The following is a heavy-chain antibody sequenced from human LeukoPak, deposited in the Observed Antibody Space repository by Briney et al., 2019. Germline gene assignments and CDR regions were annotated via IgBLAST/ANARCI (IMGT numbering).Heavy chain of an antibody. V-gene: IGHV4-4*02. CDR3: ARHPLTKRADDY. J-gene: IGHJ4*02. CDR1: GGSISSSNW. Sequence: PSETLSLTCAVSGGSISSSNWWSWVRQPPGKGLEWIGEIYHSGSTNYNPSLKSRVTISVDTSKNQFSLKLSSVTAADTAVYYCARHPLTKRADDYWGQGTVVTVSS. D-gene: IGHD3-9*01. CDR2: IYHSGST.